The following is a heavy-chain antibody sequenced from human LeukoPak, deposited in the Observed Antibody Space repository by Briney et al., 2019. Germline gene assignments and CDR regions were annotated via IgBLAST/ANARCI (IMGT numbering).Heavy chain of an antibody. CDR1: GGTFSSYA. D-gene: IGHD5-24*01. J-gene: IGHJ6*03. V-gene: IGHV1-69*13. Sequence: SVKVSCKASGGTFSSYASSWVRQAPGQGLEWMGGIIPIFGTANYAQKFQGRVTITADESTSTAYMELSSLRSEDTAVYYCARASMMAATKRYYYYMDVWGKGTTVTISS. CDR3: ARASMMAATKRYYYYMDV. CDR2: IIPIFGTA.